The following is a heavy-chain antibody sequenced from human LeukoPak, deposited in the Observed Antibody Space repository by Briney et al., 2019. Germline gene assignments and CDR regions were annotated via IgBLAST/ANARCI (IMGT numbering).Heavy chain of an antibody. CDR3: AKDRTVGASYWYFDL. V-gene: IGHV3-33*06. J-gene: IGHJ2*01. CDR2: IWYDGSNK. CDR1: GFTFSSYG. D-gene: IGHD1-26*01. Sequence: GGSLRLSCAASGFTFSSYGMHWVRQAPGKGLEWVAVIWYDGSNKYYADSVKGRFTISRDSSKNTLFLHMNTLRAEDTAIYYCAKDRTVGASYWYFDLWGRGTLVTVSS.